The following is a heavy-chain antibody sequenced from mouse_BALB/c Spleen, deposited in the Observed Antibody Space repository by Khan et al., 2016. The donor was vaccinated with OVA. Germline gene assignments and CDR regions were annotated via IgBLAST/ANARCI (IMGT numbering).Heavy chain of an antibody. CDR1: GYTFSTYW. V-gene: IGHV1-7*01. CDR3: TRDRMDY. Sequence: QIQLVQSGAALTKPGASVTMSCKASGYTFSTYWMNWVQQRPGQGLEWIGYINPTSGYTDYNEKFKDKATLSADNSSSTAYMLLSRLTSEDSAVYYCTRDRMDYWGQGTTLTVSS. J-gene: IGHJ2*01. CDR2: INPTSGYT.